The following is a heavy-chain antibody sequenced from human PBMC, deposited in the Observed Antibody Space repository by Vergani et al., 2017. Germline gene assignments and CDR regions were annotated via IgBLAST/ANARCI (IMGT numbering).Heavy chain of an antibody. CDR2: ISGSGGST. CDR1: GSTVSGNY. V-gene: IGHV3-23*04. D-gene: IGHD5-12*01. Sequence: ELQLVESGGGLVQPGGSLRLSCAASGSTVSGNYMTWVRQAPGKGLEWVSGISGSGGSTYYAGSVKGRFTISRDSSKNTLYPQMNSLSAGDTAVYYCAKANPRNSGYDYLYYYHAMDVWGQGTTVTVSS. J-gene: IGHJ6*02. CDR3: AKANPRNSGYDYLYYYHAMDV.